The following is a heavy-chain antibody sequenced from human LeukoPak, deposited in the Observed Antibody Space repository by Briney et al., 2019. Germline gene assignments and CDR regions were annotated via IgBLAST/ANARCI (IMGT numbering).Heavy chain of an antibody. CDR3: AKDLVVPAAMYKTHYYYYGMDV. J-gene: IGHJ6*02. CDR1: GFTFSSYG. Sequence: PGGSLRLSCAASGFTFSSYGMHWVRQAPGKGLEWVAFIRYDGSNKYYADSVKGRFTISRDNSKNTLYLQMNSLRAEDTAVYYCAKDLVVPAAMYKTHYYYYGMDVWGQGTTVTVSS. V-gene: IGHV3-30*02. CDR2: IRYDGSNK. D-gene: IGHD2-2*01.